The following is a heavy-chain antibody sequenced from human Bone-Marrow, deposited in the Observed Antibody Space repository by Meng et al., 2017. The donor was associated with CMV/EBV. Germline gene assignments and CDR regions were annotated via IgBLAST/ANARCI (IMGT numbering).Heavy chain of an antibody. J-gene: IGHJ4*02. CDR3: AKAGGSLGKVDY. Sequence: GESLKISCAASGFTFSSYGMHWVRQAPGKGLEWVAFIRYDGSNKYYADSVKGRFTISRDNSKNTLYLQMNSLRAEDTAVYYCAKAGGSLGKVDYWGQGTRVTVSS. CDR1: GFTFSSYG. D-gene: IGHD1-26*01. V-gene: IGHV3-30*02. CDR2: IRYDGSNK.